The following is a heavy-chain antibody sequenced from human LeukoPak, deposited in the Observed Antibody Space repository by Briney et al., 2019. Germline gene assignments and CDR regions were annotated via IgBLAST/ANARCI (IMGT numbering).Heavy chain of an antibody. CDR1: GFTFSRSA. CDR3: ARVFLTTGWYYFDH. J-gene: IGHJ4*02. CDR2: ISDDGSKT. Sequence: PGGSLRLSCAASGFTFSRSAMHWVRQAPGEGLEWVAVISDDGSKTNYAASMKGRFTISRDNSKNTLYLQMSTLRAEDTAVYYCARVFLTTGWYYFDHWGQGTLVTVSS. D-gene: IGHD6-19*01. V-gene: IGHV3-30*03.